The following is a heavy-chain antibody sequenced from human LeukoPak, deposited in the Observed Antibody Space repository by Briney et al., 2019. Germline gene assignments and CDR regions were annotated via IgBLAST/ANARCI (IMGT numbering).Heavy chain of an antibody. Sequence: GGSLRLSCAASGFTFSSYSMNWVRQAPGKGLEWVSYISSSSSTIYYADSVKGRFTISRDNAKNSLYLQMSSLRDEDTAVYYCARDQGLLVVAGRFGYWGQGTLVTVSS. CDR3: ARDQGLLVVAGRFGY. J-gene: IGHJ4*02. V-gene: IGHV3-48*02. CDR2: ISSSSSTI. D-gene: IGHD6-19*01. CDR1: GFTFSSYS.